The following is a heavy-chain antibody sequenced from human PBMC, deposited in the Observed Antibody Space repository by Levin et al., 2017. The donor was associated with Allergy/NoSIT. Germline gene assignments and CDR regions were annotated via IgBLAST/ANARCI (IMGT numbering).Heavy chain of an antibody. CDR1: GFSVNTNY. J-gene: IGHJ3*02. V-gene: IGHV3-53*05. CDR3: ARDQGRAYCNGEGCDGEAFDI. CDR2: IYSGSNA. Sequence: PGGSLRLSCTASGFSVNTNYMTWVRQAPGKGLQWVSIIYSGSNAYYADSVKGRFTISRDSSKNALDLQMNSLRVDDTAVYYCARDQGRAYCNGEGCDGEAFDIWGQGTPVTVSS. D-gene: IGHD2-15*01.